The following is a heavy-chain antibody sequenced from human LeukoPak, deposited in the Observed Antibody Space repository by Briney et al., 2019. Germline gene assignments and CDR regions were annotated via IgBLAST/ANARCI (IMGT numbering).Heavy chain of an antibody. D-gene: IGHD1-26*01. CDR3: AKGWRELLHY. J-gene: IGHJ4*02. CDR1: EFTFSTFS. Sequence: PGGSLRLSCAASEFTFSTFSMSWVRQAPGKGLEWVSTISGSGGSTYYADSVKGRFTISRDNSKNTLFLQMNSLRAEDTAVYYCAKGWRELLHYWGQGTLVTVSS. CDR2: ISGSGGST. V-gene: IGHV3-23*01.